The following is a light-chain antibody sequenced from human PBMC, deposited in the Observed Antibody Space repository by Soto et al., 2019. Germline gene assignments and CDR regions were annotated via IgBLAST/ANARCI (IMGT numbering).Light chain of an antibody. V-gene: IGKV3-20*01. Sequence: EIVLTQSPGTLSLSPGERATLSCRASQSVSSSYLAWYQQKPGQAPRLLIYGASSRATGIPDRFSGSGSGTDFTLTISRLEPEDFAVYSCQQYGSSPTFRQGKRLQSK. CDR2: GAS. J-gene: IGKJ5*01. CDR3: QQYGSSPT. CDR1: QSVSSSY.